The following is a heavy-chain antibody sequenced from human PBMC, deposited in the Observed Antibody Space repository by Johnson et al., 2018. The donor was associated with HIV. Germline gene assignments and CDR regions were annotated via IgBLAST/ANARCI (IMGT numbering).Heavy chain of an antibody. J-gene: IGHJ3*02. Sequence: QMQLVESGGGVVQPGRSLRLSCAASGFTFSSYAMHWVRQAPGKGLEWVALISYDGSNKYYGDSVKGRFTISRDSYKNTLYLQMNSLRAEDTAVYFCARDSLDGEYAFDIWGQGTMLTVSS. D-gene: IGHD2-21*01. CDR1: GFTFSSYA. CDR3: ARDSLDGEYAFDI. CDR2: ISYDGSNK. V-gene: IGHV3-30*04.